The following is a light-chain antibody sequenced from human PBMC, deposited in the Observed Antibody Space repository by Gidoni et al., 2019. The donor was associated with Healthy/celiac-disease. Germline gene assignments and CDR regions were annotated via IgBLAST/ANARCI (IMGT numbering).Light chain of an antibody. CDR2: GNS. CDR3: QSYDSSLSGYV. V-gene: IGLV1-40*01. Sequence: QSVLTQPPSVSGAPGQRVTISCTGSSSNIGAGYDVHGYQQLPGPAPKLLLYGNSNRPSGVPDRFSGSKSGTSASLAITGLQAEDEADYYCQSYDSSLSGYVFGTGTKVTVL. CDR1: SSNIGAGYD. J-gene: IGLJ1*01.